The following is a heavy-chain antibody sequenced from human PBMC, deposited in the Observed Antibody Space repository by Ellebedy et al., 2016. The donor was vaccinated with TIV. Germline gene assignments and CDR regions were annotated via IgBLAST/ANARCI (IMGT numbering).Heavy chain of an antibody. D-gene: IGHD4/OR15-4a*01. CDR2: INPDSGGT. CDR3: ARVLRATSGMDV. V-gene: IGHV1-2*02. CDR1: GYVFTAYY. J-gene: IGHJ6*02. Sequence: ASVKVSCKTSGYVFTAYYIHWVRQAPGQGLEWMGWINPDSGGTNLPQKFQGRVTMTRDTSVNTAYMELTRLQSDDAAVYYCARVLRATSGMDVWGQGTTVTV.